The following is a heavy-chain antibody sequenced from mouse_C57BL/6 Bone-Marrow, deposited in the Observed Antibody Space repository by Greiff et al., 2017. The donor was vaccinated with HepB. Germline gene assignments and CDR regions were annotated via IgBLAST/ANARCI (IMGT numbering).Heavy chain of an antibody. J-gene: IGHJ2*01. CDR1: GFTFSSFG. Sequence: VQRVESGGGLVQPGGSRKLSCAASGFTFSSFGLHWVRQAPDKGLEWVAYISSASSSIYYADTVKGRFTISRDNPENTLFLQMTSLRSEDTAMYYCARSYFGSSQSFDYWGQGTTLTVSS. V-gene: IGHV5-17*02. CDR3: ARSYFGSSQSFDY. CDR2: ISSASSSI. D-gene: IGHD1-1*01.